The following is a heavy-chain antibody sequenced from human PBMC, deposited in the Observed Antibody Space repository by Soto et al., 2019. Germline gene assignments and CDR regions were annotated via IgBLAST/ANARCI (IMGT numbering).Heavy chain of an antibody. D-gene: IGHD3-9*01. CDR3: TRDRYDIQNYYYYGMDV. CDR2: IRSKAYGGTT. Sequence: GSLRLSCTASGFTFGDYAMSWFRQAPGKGLEWVGFIRSKAYGGTTEYAASVKGRFTISRDDSKSIAYLQMNSLKTEDTAVYYCTRDRYDIQNYYYYGMDVWGQGTTVTV. V-gene: IGHV3-49*03. CDR1: GFTFGDYA. J-gene: IGHJ6*02.